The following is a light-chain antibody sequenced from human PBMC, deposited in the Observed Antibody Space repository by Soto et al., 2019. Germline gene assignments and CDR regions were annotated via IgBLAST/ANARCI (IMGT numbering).Light chain of an antibody. CDR1: SSNIGINT. CDR2: TDN. V-gene: IGLV1-44*01. Sequence: QSGLTQPPSASGPPGQRVAISCSGVSSNIGINTVNWYQQLPGTAPKVLIYTDNERPSGVPDRFSGSKSGTSASLAIHGLQSGDEADYYCRAWEESVNGYVFGTGTQVTVL. CDR3: RAWEESVNGYV. J-gene: IGLJ1*01.